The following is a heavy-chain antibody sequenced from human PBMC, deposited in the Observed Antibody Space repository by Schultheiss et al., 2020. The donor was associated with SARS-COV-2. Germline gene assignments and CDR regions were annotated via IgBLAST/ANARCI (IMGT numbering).Heavy chain of an antibody. V-gene: IGHV3-23*01. Sequence: GGSLRHSCAASGFTFSTYDMNWVRQAPGKGLEWVSAISGSGSSTYSGDSVKGRFTISRDNSKNTLYLQMNSLRAEDTAVYYCAAEHGGMDVWGQGTTVTVSS. CDR2: ISGSGSST. CDR1: GFTFSTYD. D-gene: IGHD2-21*01. CDR3: AAEHGGMDV. J-gene: IGHJ6*02.